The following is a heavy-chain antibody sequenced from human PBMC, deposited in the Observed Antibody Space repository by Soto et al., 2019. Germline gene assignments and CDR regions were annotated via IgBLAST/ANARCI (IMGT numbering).Heavy chain of an antibody. CDR1: GYTFTSYG. CDR2: ISAYNGNT. D-gene: IGHD3-10*01. J-gene: IGHJ4*02. Sequence: QVQLVQSGAEVKKPGASVKVSCKASGYTFTSYGISWVRQAPGQGLEWMGWISAYNGNTNYAQKLQGRVTMTTDTSTSTAYMELRSLRSDDTAVYYCAIVQFETYYYGSGSYYTFDYWGQGTLVTVSS. V-gene: IGHV1-18*01. CDR3: AIVQFETYYYGSGSYYTFDY.